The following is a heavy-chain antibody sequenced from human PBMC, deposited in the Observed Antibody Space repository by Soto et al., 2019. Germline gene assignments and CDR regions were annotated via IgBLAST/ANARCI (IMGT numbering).Heavy chain of an antibody. CDR2: ISGSGGST. V-gene: IGHV3-23*01. CDR1: GFPFSSYA. Sequence: PGGSLRLSCAASGFPFSSYAMSWVRQAPGKGMEWVAAISGSGGSTYYADSVKGRFTISRENSKNTLYLQMNSLRAEDAAVYYCAKDLVGSNADYYDYWGQGTLVTVS. D-gene: IGHD2-15*01. J-gene: IGHJ4*02. CDR3: AKDLVGSNADYYDY.